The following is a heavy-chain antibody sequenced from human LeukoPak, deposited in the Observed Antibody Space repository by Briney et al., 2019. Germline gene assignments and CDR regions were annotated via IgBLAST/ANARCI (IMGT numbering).Heavy chain of an antibody. V-gene: IGHV4-4*07. CDR1: GGSISSYY. J-gene: IGHJ1*01. Sequence: PSDTLSLPCTVSGGSISSYYLSWIRQPAGKGLAWIERIYPSESANHNPSLTRQVTISVGTSNKQFFLALSSVTAAHTAVYYFARSCCGGDCYRRYTEYFQHWSQGTLVTVSS. CDR3: ARSCCGGDCYRRYTEYFQH. CDR2: IYPSESA. D-gene: IGHD2-21*01.